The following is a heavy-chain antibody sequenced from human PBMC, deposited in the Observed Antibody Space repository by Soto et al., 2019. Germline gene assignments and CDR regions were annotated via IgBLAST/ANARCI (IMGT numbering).Heavy chain of an antibody. CDR3: VRGGVLSHYHGTIAPATLGFDP. CDR1: GYTFTTYA. CDR2: MNPNRTNT. V-gene: IGHV1-8*01. Sequence: QVQLMQSGAEVKKPGASVKVSCKASGYTFTTYAINWVRQAPGQGLEWMGWMNPNRTNTGYAEKFQGRVTMTRDTSISTAYMALSRLRYDDTAVYYCVRGGVLSHYHGTIAPATLGFDPWGQGTLVTVSS. J-gene: IGHJ5*02. D-gene: IGHD1-1*01.